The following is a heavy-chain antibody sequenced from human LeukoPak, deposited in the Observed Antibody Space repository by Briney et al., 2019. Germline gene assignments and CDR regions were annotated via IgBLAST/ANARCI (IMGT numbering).Heavy chain of an antibody. D-gene: IGHD6-13*01. CDR1: GGSISSGGYY. J-gene: IGHJ4*02. CDR3: AKARQQLVPDY. CDR2: IYYSGST. Sequence: SETLSLTCTVSGGSISSGGYYWSWIRQHPGKGLDWIGYIYYSGSTYYNPSVKSQFTISVDKSKNQFSLKLSSVTAEDTAVYYCAKARQQLVPDYWGQGTLVTVSS. V-gene: IGHV4-31*01.